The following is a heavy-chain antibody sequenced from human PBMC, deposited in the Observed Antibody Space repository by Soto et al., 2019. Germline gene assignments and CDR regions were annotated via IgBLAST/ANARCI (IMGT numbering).Heavy chain of an antibody. J-gene: IGHJ6*03. Sequence: EVQLVESGGGLVQPGGSLRLSCAASGFTVSSNYMSWVRQAPGKGLEWVSVIYSGGSTYYADSVKGRFTISRHNSKNTLYLQMNSLSAEDTAVYYCAGFNGSGSYYYYYYYYMDVWGKGTTVTVSS. D-gene: IGHD3-10*01. V-gene: IGHV3-53*04. CDR3: AGFNGSGSYYYYYYYYMDV. CDR1: GFTVSSNY. CDR2: IYSGGST.